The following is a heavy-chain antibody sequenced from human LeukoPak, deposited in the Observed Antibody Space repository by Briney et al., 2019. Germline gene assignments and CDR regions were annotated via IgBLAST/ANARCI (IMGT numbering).Heavy chain of an antibody. CDR3: ARGRPHGNDY. CDR1: GFTFSSYW. Sequence: GGSLRLSCAASGFTFSSYWMNWVRQAPGKGLVWVLRIASDGSSTTYADSVKGRFSISRDNAKNTLYLQMNSLRVEDTAVYYCARGRPHGNDYWGQGTLVTVPS. CDR2: IASDGSST. J-gene: IGHJ4*02. D-gene: IGHD4-23*01. V-gene: IGHV3-74*01.